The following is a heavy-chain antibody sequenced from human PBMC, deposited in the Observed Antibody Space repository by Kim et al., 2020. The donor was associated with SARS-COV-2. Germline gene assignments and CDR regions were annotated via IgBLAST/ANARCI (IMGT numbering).Heavy chain of an antibody. CDR2: IYYTGTT. Sequence: SETLSLTCNVSGGSISSSSYYWGWIRQPPGKGLEWIGSIYYTGTTYYNPSLKSRVTISLDTSKNQFSLELSSVTAADTAVYFCSSDSSGYYYFDYWGQGT. J-gene: IGHJ4*02. CDR1: GGSISSSSYY. D-gene: IGHD3-22*01. V-gene: IGHV4-39*01. CDR3: SSDSSGYYYFDY.